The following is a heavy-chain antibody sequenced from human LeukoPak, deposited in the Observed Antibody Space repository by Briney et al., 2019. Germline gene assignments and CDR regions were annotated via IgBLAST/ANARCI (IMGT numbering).Heavy chain of an antibody. CDR2: ISGDGRSA. Sequence: PGGSLRLSCAASGFTFNDYGMHWVRLAPGKGLEWVSLISGDGRSAYYATSVKGRFTISRDNSKNSLYLQMNSLRTEDTALYYCAKDSIETRDIVVAVTSYLEFWSRGTLVTVSS. CDR1: GFTFNDYG. CDR3: AKDSIETRDIVVAVTSYLEF. J-gene: IGHJ4*02. V-gene: IGHV3-43*02. D-gene: IGHD2-15*01.